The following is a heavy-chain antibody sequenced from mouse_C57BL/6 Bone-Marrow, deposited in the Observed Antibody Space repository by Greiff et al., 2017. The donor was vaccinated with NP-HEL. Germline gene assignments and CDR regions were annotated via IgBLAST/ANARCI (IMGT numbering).Heavy chain of an antibody. CDR1: GFTFTDYY. CDR2: IRNKDNGYTL. Sequence: EVQVVESGGGLVQPGGSLSLSCAASGFTFTDYYMSWVRQPPGKALEWGGFIRNKDNGYTLEYSAPVKGRFTISRDNSQSILYLQMNALRAEDSATYYCARSIYYDYADDPFYGMDYWGQGTSVTVSS. J-gene: IGHJ4*01. CDR3: ARSIYYDYADDPFYGMDY. D-gene: IGHD2-4*01. V-gene: IGHV7-3*01.